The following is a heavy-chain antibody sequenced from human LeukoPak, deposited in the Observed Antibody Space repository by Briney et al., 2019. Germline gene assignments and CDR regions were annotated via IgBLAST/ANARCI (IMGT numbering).Heavy chain of an antibody. D-gene: IGHD3-10*01. V-gene: IGHV4-61*01. CDR3: ASDSPGGSGSYQFDY. CDR1: GGSISRSTYY. CDR2: IYYSGST. Sequence: SETLSLTCTVSGGSISRSTYYWSWIRQPPGKGLEWIGYIYYSGSTNYNPSLKSRVTISVDTSKNQFSLKLSSVTAADTAVYYCASDSPGGSGSYQFDYWGQGTLVTVSS. J-gene: IGHJ4*02.